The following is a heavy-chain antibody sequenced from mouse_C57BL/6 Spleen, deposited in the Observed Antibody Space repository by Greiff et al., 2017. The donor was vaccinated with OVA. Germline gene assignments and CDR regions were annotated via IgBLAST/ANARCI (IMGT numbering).Heavy chain of an antibody. D-gene: IGHD2-3*01. V-gene: IGHV5-6*01. Sequence: EVKLVESGGDLVKPGGSLKLSCAASGFTFTSYGMSWVRQTPDKRLEWVATISSGGSYTYYPDSVKGRFTISRDNAKNTLYLQMSSLKSEDTAMYYWARHPDGYSLDYWGQGTTLTVSS. CDR3: ARHPDGYSLDY. CDR1: GFTFTSYG. J-gene: IGHJ2*01. CDR2: ISSGGSYT.